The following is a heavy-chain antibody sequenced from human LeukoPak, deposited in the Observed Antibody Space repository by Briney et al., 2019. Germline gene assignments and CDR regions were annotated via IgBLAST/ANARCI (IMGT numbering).Heavy chain of an antibody. CDR2: ISSSSSYI. J-gene: IGHJ5*02. D-gene: IGHD4-23*01. Sequence: GGSLRLSCAASGFTFSSYSTNWVRQAPGKGLEWVSSISSSSSYIYYADSVKGRFTISRDNAKNSLYLQMNSLRAEDTAVYYCARTNYGGLSNWFDPWGQGTLVTVSS. CDR3: ARTNYGGLSNWFDP. CDR1: GFTFSSYS. V-gene: IGHV3-21*01.